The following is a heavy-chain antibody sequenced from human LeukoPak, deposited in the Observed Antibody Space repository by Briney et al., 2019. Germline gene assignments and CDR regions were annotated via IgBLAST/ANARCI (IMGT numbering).Heavy chain of an antibody. Sequence: GASVKVSCKASGGTFSSYAISWVRQAPGQGLEWMGGIIPIFGTANYAQKFQGRVTITTDESTSTAYMELSSLRSEDTAVYYCARVGIPYYYDSSGYGPLDYWGQGTLVTVPS. D-gene: IGHD3-22*01. CDR3: ARVGIPYYYDSSGYGPLDY. J-gene: IGHJ4*02. CDR2: IIPIFGTA. CDR1: GGTFSSYA. V-gene: IGHV1-69*05.